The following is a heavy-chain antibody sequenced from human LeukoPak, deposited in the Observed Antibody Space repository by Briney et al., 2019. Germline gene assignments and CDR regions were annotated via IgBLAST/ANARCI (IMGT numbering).Heavy chain of an antibody. CDR1: GFTFSNYW. CDR2: IKEDGSEK. J-gene: IGHJ4*02. D-gene: IGHD6-13*01. V-gene: IGHV3-7*03. CDR3: ARFRRAAAVDS. Sequence: GGSLRLSCAASGFTFSNYWMTWVRQAPGKGLEWVANIKEDGSEKYYVDFVKGRFTISRDNAKNSLYLQMNSLRAEDTAVYYCARFRRAAAVDSWGQGTLVTVSS.